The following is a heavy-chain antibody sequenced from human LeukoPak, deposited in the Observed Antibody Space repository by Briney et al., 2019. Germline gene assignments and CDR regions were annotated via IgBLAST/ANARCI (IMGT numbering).Heavy chain of an antibody. V-gene: IGHV1-46*01. CDR3: ASLAVAGAYYFDY. J-gene: IGHJ4*02. CDR1: GGTFSSYA. D-gene: IGHD6-19*01. CDR2: INPSGGST. Sequence: ASVKVSCKASGGTFSSYAISWVRQAPGQGLEWMGIINPSGGSTSYAQKFQGRVTMTRDTSTSTVYMELSSLRSEDTAVYYCASLAVAGAYYFDYWGQGTLVTVSS.